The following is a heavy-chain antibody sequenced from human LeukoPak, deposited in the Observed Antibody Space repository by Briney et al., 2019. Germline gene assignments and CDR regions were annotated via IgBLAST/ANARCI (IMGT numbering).Heavy chain of an antibody. V-gene: IGHV1-18*01. CDR2: IKSYNGNR. CDR3: ARLHPYASGMEDGFDI. D-gene: IGHD3-10*01. Sequence: APVKASCKPARPTFSTSGISSLRQAPGHQLEWMGWIKSYNGNRNYAQNVQGRLTLTTDTSTSTAYMELTSLTSDDTAVYYCARLHPYASGMEDGFDIWGQGTTVTVSS. J-gene: IGHJ3*02. CDR1: RPTFSTSG.